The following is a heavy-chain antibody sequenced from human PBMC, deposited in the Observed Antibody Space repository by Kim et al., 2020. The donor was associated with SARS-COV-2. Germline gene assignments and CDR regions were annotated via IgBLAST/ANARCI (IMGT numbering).Heavy chain of an antibody. J-gene: IGHJ6*02. CDR1: GGTFSSYA. Sequence: SVKVSCKASGGTFSSYAISWVRQAPGQGLEWMGGIIPIFGTANYAQKFQGRVTITADESTSTAYMELSSLRSEDTAVYYCARWLGDSYCSGGSCHLFSYYGMDVWGQGTTVTVSS. D-gene: IGHD2-15*01. V-gene: IGHV1-69*13. CDR3: ARWLGDSYCSGGSCHLFSYYGMDV. CDR2: IIPIFGTA.